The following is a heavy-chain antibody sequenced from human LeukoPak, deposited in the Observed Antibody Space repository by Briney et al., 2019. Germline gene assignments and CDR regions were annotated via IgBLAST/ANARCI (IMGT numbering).Heavy chain of an antibody. CDR3: AKDFGSGKRNSYYYMDV. J-gene: IGHJ6*03. Sequence: QAGGSLRLSCAASGFTFSSYWMHWVRQAPGEGLVWVSGITYSGGNIGYADSVKGRFSISRDNAKNSLFLQMNSLRSEDTALYYCAKDFGSGKRNSYYYMDVWGKGTTVTVSS. CDR2: ITYSGGNI. CDR1: GFTFSSYW. D-gene: IGHD3-10*01. V-gene: IGHV3-74*01.